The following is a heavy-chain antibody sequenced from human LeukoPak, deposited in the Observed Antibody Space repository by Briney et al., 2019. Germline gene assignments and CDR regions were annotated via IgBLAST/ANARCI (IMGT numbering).Heavy chain of an antibody. CDR3: ARELQFQFDY. D-gene: IGHD4-11*01. Sequence: ASVKVSCKASGYTFTGYYMHWVRQAPGQGLEWMGWISAYNGNTNYAQKLQGRVTMTTDTSTSTAYMELRSLRYDDTAVYYCARELQFQFDYWGQGTLVTVSS. CDR1: GYTFTGYY. V-gene: IGHV1-18*04. J-gene: IGHJ4*02. CDR2: ISAYNGNT.